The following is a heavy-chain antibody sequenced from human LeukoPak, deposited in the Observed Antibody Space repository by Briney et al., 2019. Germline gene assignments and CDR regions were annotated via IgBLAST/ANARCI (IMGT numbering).Heavy chain of an antibody. CDR3: AREKRVAGSRGGFDP. J-gene: IGHJ5*02. D-gene: IGHD2-15*01. Sequence: ASVTVSCKASGYTFTGYYMHWVRQAPGQGLEWMGWINPNSGGTNFAQTFKGRVTMTRDTSISTAYMELSRLRSDDTAVYYCAREKRVAGSRGGFDPWGQGTLVTVSS. CDR1: GYTFTGYY. CDR2: INPNSGGT. V-gene: IGHV1-2*02.